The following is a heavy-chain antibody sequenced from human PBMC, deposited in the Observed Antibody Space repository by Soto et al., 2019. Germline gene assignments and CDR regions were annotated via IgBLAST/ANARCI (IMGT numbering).Heavy chain of an antibody. V-gene: IGHV3-30*18. Sequence: QVQLVESGGGVVQPGRSLRLSCAASGFTFSSYGMHWVRQAPGKGLEWVAVISYDGSNKYYADSVKGRFTISRDNSKNTLYLQMNSLRAEDTAVYYCAKGPRVRSIQLCLGYWGQGTLVTVSS. D-gene: IGHD5-18*01. J-gene: IGHJ4*02. CDR1: GFTFSSYG. CDR2: ISYDGSNK. CDR3: AKGPRVRSIQLCLGY.